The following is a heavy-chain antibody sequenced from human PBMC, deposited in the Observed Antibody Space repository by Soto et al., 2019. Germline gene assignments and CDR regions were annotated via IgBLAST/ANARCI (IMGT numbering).Heavy chain of an antibody. D-gene: IGHD6-19*01. V-gene: IGHV3-23*01. CDR1: GFTFSSYG. CDR2: ISGSGGST. Sequence: EVQQLESGGGLVQPGGSLRLSCAASGFTFSSYGMSWVRQAPPKGLEWVSAISGSGGSTYNADSVKGRFTISRDNSKNTLYLQMNSLRAEDTAVYYCAKNEGYSSGWYLDWGQGTLVTVSS. J-gene: IGHJ4*02. CDR3: AKNEGYSSGWYLD.